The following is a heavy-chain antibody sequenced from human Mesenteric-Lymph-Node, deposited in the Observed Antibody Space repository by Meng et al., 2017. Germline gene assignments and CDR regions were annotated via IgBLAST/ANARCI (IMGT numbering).Heavy chain of an antibody. Sequence: SETLSLTCAVSGYSISSGYYWGWIRQPPGKGLEWIGSIYHSGSTYYNPSLKSRVTISVDTSKNQFSLKLSSVTAADTAVYYCARDERWLQFWGQGTLVTVSS. CDR2: IYHSGST. J-gene: IGHJ4*02. CDR3: ARDERWLQF. V-gene: IGHV4-38-2*01. D-gene: IGHD5-24*01. CDR1: GYSISSGYY.